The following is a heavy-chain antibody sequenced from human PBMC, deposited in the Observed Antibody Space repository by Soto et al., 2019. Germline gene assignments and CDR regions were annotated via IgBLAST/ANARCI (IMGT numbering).Heavy chain of an antibody. CDR1: GYTFTSYG. CDR2: ISAYNGNT. J-gene: IGHJ6*02. D-gene: IGHD2-2*01. CDR3: ARDIVLVPAARNYYYGMDV. V-gene: IGHV1-18*01. Sequence: QVQLVQSGAEVKKPGASVKVSCKASGYTFTSYGISWVRQAPGQGLEGMGWISAYNGNTNYAQKLQGRVTMTTDTSTSTAYMELRSLRSDDTAVYYCARDIVLVPAARNYYYGMDVWGQGTTVTVSS.